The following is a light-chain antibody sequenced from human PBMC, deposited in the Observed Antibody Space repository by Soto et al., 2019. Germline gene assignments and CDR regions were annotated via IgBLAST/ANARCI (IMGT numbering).Light chain of an antibody. Sequence: EIVMTQSPATLSVSPGDRATLSCRASQSVRSNLAWYQQRPGQAPRLLIYGASTRATGVPARFSGSGSGTELTLTISSLQSEGFAVYYCQQYNIWPPITFGPGTKVDIK. CDR1: QSVRSN. CDR2: GAS. V-gene: IGKV3-15*01. CDR3: QQYNIWPPIT. J-gene: IGKJ3*01.